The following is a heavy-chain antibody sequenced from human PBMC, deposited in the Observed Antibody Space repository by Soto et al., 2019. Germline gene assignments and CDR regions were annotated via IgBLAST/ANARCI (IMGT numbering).Heavy chain of an antibody. J-gene: IGHJ4*02. V-gene: IGHV1-18*01. D-gene: IGHD3-22*01. Sequence: ASVKVSCKASGYTFTSYGISWVRQAPGQGLEWMGWISAYNGNTNYAQKLQGRVTMTTDTSTSTAYMELRSLRSDDTAVYYCARVRKYYYDSSGYSSPLAYWGQGTLVTVSS. CDR1: GYTFTSYG. CDR3: ARVRKYYYDSSGYSSPLAY. CDR2: ISAYNGNT.